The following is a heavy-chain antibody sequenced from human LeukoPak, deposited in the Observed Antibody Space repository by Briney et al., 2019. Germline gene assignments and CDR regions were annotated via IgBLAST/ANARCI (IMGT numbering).Heavy chain of an antibody. CDR2: ISSSGSTI. Sequence: GGSLRLSCAASGITVRSNYMSWVRQAPGKGLEWVSYISSSGSTIYYADSVKGRFTISRDNAKNSLYLQMNSLRAEDTAVYYCARDDYAAGHDYWGQGTLVTVSS. CDR3: ARDDYAAGHDY. V-gene: IGHV3-11*04. J-gene: IGHJ4*02. D-gene: IGHD4-17*01. CDR1: GITVRSNY.